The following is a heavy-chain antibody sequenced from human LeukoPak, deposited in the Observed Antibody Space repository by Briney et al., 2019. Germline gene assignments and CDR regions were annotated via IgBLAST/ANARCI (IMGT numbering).Heavy chain of an antibody. J-gene: IGHJ3*02. CDR1: GYSFTSYW. CDR3: ARQTYGSGSYYNVDAFDI. V-gene: IGHV5-51*01. D-gene: IGHD3-10*01. CDR2: ISPGDSDT. Sequence: GESLKISCKGSGYSFTSYWIGWVRQMPGKGLEWMGIISPGDSDTRYSPSFQGQVTISADKSISTAYLQWSSLKASDTAMYYCARQTYGSGSYYNVDAFDIWGQGTMVTVSS.